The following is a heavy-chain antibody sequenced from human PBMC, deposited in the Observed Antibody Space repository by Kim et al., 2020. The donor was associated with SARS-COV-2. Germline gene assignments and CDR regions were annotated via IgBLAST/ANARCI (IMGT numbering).Heavy chain of an antibody. CDR3: ARASDYGGYYFDY. CDR2: IYYSGST. CDR1: GGSISSSSYY. V-gene: IGHV4-39*01. D-gene: IGHD4-17*01. J-gene: IGHJ4*02. Sequence: SETLSLTCTVSGGSISSSSYYWGWIRQPPGKGLEWIGSIYYSGSTYYNPSLKSRVTISVDTSKNQFSLKLSSVTAADTAVYYCARASDYGGYYFDYWGQGTLVTVSS.